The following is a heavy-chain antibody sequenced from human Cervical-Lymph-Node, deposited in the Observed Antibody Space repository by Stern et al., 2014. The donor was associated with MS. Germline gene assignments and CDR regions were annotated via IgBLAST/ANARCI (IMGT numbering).Heavy chain of an antibody. D-gene: IGHD6-6*01. J-gene: IGHJ1*01. Sequence: QLVQSGAEVKKLGDSLKISCKASGYSFISDWIGWVRQVPGKSLEWMGNIYPGDSDTRYSPSFQGLVTISADKSITTAYLQWNSLKASDTALYYCVRGGSGQLVGPFQHWGQGTLLSVTS. V-gene: IGHV5-51*03. CDR1: GYSFISDW. CDR3: VRGGSGQLVGPFQH. CDR2: IYPGDSDT.